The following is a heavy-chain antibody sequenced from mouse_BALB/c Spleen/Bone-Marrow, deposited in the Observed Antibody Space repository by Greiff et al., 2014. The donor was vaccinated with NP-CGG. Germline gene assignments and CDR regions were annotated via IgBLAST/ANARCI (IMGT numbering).Heavy chain of an antibody. Sequence: EVKLMESGPELVKPGASVKIPCKASGYTFTDYNMDWVKQSHGKSLEWIGDINPNNGGTIYNQKFKDKATLTVDKSSSTAYMELRSLTSEDTAVYHCVREDWDGDFDYWGQGTILTVSS. CDR2: INPNNGGT. V-gene: IGHV1-18*01. CDR1: GYTFTDYN. D-gene: IGHD4-1*01. J-gene: IGHJ2*01. CDR3: VREDWDGDFDY.